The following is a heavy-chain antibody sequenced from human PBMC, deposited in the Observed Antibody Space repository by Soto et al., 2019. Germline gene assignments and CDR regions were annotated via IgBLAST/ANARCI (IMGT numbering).Heavy chain of an antibody. Sequence: VQLQESGPGLLKPSETLSLTCTVSGGSISSPSYNWGWVCQPPGKGPEWLGSFFYGGVTHYNPSLKSRLAISVDTARSQVSLTLTSVTAADTAMYYCTTVASTHFDSWGQGALVTVSS. CDR3: TTVASTHFDS. D-gene: IGHD4-17*01. CDR1: GGSISSPSYN. CDR2: FFYGGVT. V-gene: IGHV4-39*01. J-gene: IGHJ4*02.